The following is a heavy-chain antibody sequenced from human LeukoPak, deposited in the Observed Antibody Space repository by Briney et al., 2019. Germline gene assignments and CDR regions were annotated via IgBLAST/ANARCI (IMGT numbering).Heavy chain of an antibody. CDR2: INQDGTGK. CDR1: GFTFSDFY. D-gene: IGHD3-16*01. CDR3: ARSLWPEDY. V-gene: IGHV3-7*01. Sequence: PGGSLRPSCAASGFTFSDFYISWVRESPGKGLEWVASINQDGTGKYYVASVKGRFTISRDNAKKSVWLQMTSLRADDTAVYYCARSLWPEDYWGQGTLVTVSS. J-gene: IGHJ4*02.